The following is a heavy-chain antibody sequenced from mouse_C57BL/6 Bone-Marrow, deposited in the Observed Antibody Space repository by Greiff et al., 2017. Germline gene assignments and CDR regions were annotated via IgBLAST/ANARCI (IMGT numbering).Heavy chain of an antibody. J-gene: IGHJ4*01. D-gene: IGHD1-1*01. CDR3: ARSDYYGSSYGAMDD. CDR1: GYTFTNYW. Sequence: VQLQQSGAELVRPGTSVKMSCKASGYTFTNYWIGWAKQRPGHGLEWIGDIYPGGGYTNYNEKFKGKATLTADKSSSTAYMQLSSLTSEDSAIYYCARSDYYGSSYGAMDDWGQGTSVTVSS. V-gene: IGHV1-63*01. CDR2: IYPGGGYT.